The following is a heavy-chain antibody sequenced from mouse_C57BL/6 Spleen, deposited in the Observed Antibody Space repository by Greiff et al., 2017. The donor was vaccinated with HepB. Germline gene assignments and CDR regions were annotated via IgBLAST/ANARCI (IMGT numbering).Heavy chain of an antibody. D-gene: IGHD3-2*02. Sequence: QVHVKQSGAELARPGASVKLSCKASGYTFTSYGISWVKQRTGQGLEWIGEIYPRSGNTYYNEKFKGKATLTADKSSSTAYMELRSLTSEDSAVYFCAAAQATWWYLDVWGTGTAVTVSS. V-gene: IGHV1-81*01. CDR2: IYPRSGNT. CDR3: AAAQATWWYLDV. J-gene: IGHJ1*03. CDR1: GYTFTSYG.